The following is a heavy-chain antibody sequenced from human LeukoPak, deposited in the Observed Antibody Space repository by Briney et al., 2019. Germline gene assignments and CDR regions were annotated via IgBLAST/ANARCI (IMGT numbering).Heavy chain of an antibody. Sequence: PGGSLRLSCAASGFTFSSYAMSWVRQAPGKGLEWVSAISDSGGSTYYADSVKGRFTISRDNSKNTLYLQMNSLRAEDTAVYYCAKNPTGLRGTDYWGQGTLVTVSS. CDR2: ISDSGGST. J-gene: IGHJ4*02. V-gene: IGHV3-23*01. CDR1: GFTFSSYA. D-gene: IGHD1-14*01. CDR3: AKNPTGLRGTDY.